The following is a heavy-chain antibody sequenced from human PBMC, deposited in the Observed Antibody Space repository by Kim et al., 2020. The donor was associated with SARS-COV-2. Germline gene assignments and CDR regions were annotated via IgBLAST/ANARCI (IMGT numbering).Heavy chain of an antibody. CDR2: IRSKSNSYET. J-gene: IGHJ3*02. D-gene: IGHD1-26*01. CDR1: GLTLSGSA. CDR3: ARGPPYSESYWDAFDI. V-gene: IGHV3-73*01. Sequence: GGSLRLSCAASGLTLSGSAMHWVRQASGTGLEWVGRIRSKSNSYETAYAASVEGRLTISRDDSKNTAYLQMNSLKTEDTAVYYCARGPPYSESYWDAFDIWGQGTMVTVSS.